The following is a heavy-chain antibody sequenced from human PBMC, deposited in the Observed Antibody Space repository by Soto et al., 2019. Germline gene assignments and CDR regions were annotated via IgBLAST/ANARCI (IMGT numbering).Heavy chain of an antibody. V-gene: IGHV1-18*01. CDR2: IRGYNFNT. D-gene: IGHD2-2*01. J-gene: IGHJ4*02. Sequence: QVQLVQSGTEVKKPGASVKVSCKASGYTFTSYGISWIRQAPGQGPEWMGWIRGYNFNTFYTQKFQGRVTVTSDTSTNTAYMELRGLRSDDTAVYYCAALYCRSSSCQLDYWGQGTLVTVSS. CDR3: AALYCRSSSCQLDY. CDR1: GYTFTSYG.